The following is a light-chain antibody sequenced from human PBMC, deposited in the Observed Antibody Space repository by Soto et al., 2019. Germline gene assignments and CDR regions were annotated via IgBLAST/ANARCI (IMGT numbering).Light chain of an antibody. J-gene: IGLJ2*01. CDR3: SSYTSSTTPV. Sequence: QSALTQPASVSGSPGQSITISCTGTSSDVGGYAYVSWYQQYPGKAPKLVISEVTNRPSGISHRFSGSRSGNTASLTISGLQADDEADYYCSSYTSSTTPVFGGGTKLTVL. CDR1: SSDVGGYAY. V-gene: IGLV2-14*01. CDR2: EVT.